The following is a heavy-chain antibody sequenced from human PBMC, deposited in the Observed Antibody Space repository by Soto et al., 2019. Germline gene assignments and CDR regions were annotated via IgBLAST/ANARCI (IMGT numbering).Heavy chain of an antibody. CDR3: ARDRGQNSGYL. J-gene: IGHJ4*02. V-gene: IGHV1-2*02. D-gene: IGHD5-12*01. Sequence: VASVQVSLKASGYIFTAYYIHWVQQAPGQGLGGMGGITLKNGFRKALKKFRGRIALTRDTSISTFYMELRSLTSDDTAVYYCARDRGQNSGYLWGQGALVTVSS. CDR2: ITLKNGFR. CDR1: GYIFTAYY.